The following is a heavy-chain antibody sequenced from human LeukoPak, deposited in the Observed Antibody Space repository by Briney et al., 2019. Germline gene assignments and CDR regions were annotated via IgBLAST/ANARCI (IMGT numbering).Heavy chain of an antibody. CDR3: ATGVRGVSRHWSDP. Sequence: GASVKVSCKVSGYTLTELSMHWVRQAPGKGLEWMGGFDPEDGETIYAQKFQGRVTMTEDTSTDTAYMELSSLRSEDTAVYYCATGVRGVSRHWSDPWGQGTLVTVSS. D-gene: IGHD3-10*01. CDR1: GYTLTELS. J-gene: IGHJ5*02. CDR2: FDPEDGET. V-gene: IGHV1-24*01.